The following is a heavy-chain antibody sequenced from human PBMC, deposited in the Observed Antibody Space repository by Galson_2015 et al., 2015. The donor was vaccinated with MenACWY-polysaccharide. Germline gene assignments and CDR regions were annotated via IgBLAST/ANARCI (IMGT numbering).Heavy chain of an antibody. Sequence: VKVSCKASGYTFTSYDINWVRQATGQGLEWMGWMSPKSGYKGYAQKIQDRVTMTSDTSRSTAYMELSGLRSEDTAVYYCARVNGDIDYWGQGTLVTVSS. CDR2: MSPKSGYK. J-gene: IGHJ4*02. CDR3: ARVNGDIDY. CDR1: GYTFTSYD. D-gene: IGHD4-17*01. V-gene: IGHV1-8*01.